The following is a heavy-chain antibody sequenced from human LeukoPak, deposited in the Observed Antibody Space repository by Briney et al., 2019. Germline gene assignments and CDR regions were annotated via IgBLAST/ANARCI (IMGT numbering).Heavy chain of an antibody. CDR1: GYSLSNGYY. CDR3: ARGAEYYAIWRGYAGYSDY. J-gene: IGHJ4*02. CDR2: IYHRGST. D-gene: IGHD3-3*01. Sequence: SGTLSLTCTVSGYSLSNGYYWAWIPQPPGKGLEWVGIIYHRGSTYYNPSLRSGVTILLDRSKKKFSLKLTSVTAVDTAVYFWARGAEYYAIWRGYAGYSDYWCGGIPVTASS. V-gene: IGHV4-38-2*02.